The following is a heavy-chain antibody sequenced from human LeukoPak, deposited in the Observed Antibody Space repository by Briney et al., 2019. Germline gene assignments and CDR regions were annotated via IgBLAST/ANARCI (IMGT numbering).Heavy chain of an antibody. J-gene: IGHJ4*02. CDR2: ISGSGGNT. CDR3: AKMDTAMIPDGH. CDR1: GFTLISDA. V-gene: IGHV3-23*01. Sequence: GGALRLYCAASGFTLISDAMSWVRQAPGNVLESVSTISGSGGNTYYADAVKGRFTTSRYNSKNTLYLQMNSLRADDTAIYYCAKMDTAMIPDGHWGQGTLVTVSS. D-gene: IGHD5-18*01.